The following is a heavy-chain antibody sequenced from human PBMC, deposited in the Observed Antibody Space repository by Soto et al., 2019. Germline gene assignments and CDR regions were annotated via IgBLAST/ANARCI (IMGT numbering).Heavy chain of an antibody. Sequence: SETLSLTCRVSGSSITNSFYWGWIRQSPEKGLEWIGSISHTGRTTYNPSLKSRVSISVDTSKNQFSLTLTSVTAADTAVYYCARDPANLALAVAYFDSWGQGTLVTVSS. D-gene: IGHD2-15*01. CDR1: GSSITNSFY. CDR3: ARDPANLALAVAYFDS. J-gene: IGHJ4*02. CDR2: ISHTGRT. V-gene: IGHV4-38-2*02.